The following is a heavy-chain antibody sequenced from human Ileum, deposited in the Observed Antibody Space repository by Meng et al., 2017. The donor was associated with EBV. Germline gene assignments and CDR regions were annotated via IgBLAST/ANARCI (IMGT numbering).Heavy chain of an antibody. CDR2: IRSKAYSSAT. Sequence: EGRLVESGGGLVQPGGSLKLSCAASGFTFSGSTMHWVRQASGKGLEWVGRIRSKAYSSATAYAASVKGRFTISRDDSKNTAYLQMNSLKTEDTAVYYCTRNLGYCSGGSCAWGQGTLVTVSS. CDR1: GFTFSGST. CDR3: TRNLGYCSGGSCA. J-gene: IGHJ5*02. V-gene: IGHV3-73*02. D-gene: IGHD2-15*01.